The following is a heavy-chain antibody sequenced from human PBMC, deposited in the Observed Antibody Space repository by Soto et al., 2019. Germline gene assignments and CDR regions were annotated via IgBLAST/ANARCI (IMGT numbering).Heavy chain of an antibody. CDR3: ARESSRSEFDY. J-gene: IGHJ4*02. CDR2: VDTSGSA. V-gene: IGHV4-4*07. CDR1: GGSIYSYY. Sequence: QVQLQESGPGLVKPSETLSLTCTVSGGSIYSYYWSWIRQPAGKGLEWIGRVDTSGSARFNPSLRSRVTLSLDTSKNQFSLKLNSLTAADTAVYYCARESSRSEFDYWGQGTLVTVSS.